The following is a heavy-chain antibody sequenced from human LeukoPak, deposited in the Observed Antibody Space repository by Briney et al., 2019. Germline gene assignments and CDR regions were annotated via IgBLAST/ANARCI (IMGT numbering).Heavy chain of an antibody. V-gene: IGHV4-34*01. Sequence: SETLSLTCAVYGGSFSGYYWSWIRQPPGKGLGWIGEINHSGSTNYNPSLKSRVTISVDTSKNQFSLKLSSVTAADTAVYYCARSKVLRYFDWLYSPVDYWGRGTLVTVSS. J-gene: IGHJ4*02. D-gene: IGHD3-9*01. CDR3: ARSKVLRYFDWLYSPVDY. CDR1: GGSFSGYY. CDR2: INHSGST.